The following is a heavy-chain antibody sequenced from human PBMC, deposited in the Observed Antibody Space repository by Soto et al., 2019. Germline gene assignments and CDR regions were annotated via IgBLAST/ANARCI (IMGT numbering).Heavy chain of an antibody. V-gene: IGHV4-39*01. CDR2: IYYSGST. CDR3: LGQAGY. Sequence: PSETLSLTCTFSVGSIISSSYYWGWIRQPPGKGLEWIGSIYYSGSTYYNPSLKSRVTISVDTSKNQFSLKLSSVTAADTAVYYCLGQAGYWGQGTLVTVSS. CDR1: VGSIISSSYY. D-gene: IGHD6-13*01. J-gene: IGHJ4*02.